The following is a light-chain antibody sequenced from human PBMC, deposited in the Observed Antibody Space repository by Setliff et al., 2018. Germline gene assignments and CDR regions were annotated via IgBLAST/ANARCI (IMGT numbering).Light chain of an antibody. J-gene: IGLJ1*01. CDR1: SGDIDPYNY. V-gene: IGLV2-8*01. CDR3: SSYEGTNNYV. CDR2: EVS. Sequence: QSALTQPPSASGSPGQSVTISCTGTSGDIDPYNYVSWYQQHPGKAPKLLIYEVSKRPSGVPDRFSGSKSGNTASLTVSGLQAEDEADYYCSSYEGTNNYVFGIGTRSPS.